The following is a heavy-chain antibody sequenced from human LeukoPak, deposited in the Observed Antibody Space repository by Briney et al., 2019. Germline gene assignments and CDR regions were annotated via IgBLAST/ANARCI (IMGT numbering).Heavy chain of an antibody. D-gene: IGHD3-22*01. CDR2: INHSGST. Sequence: PSETLSLTCAVYGGSFSGYYWSWIRQPPGKGLEWIGEINHSGSTNYNPSLKSRVTISVDTSKNQFSLKLSSVTAADTAVYYCARRGEDSSGYYSLDYWGQGTLVTVSS. J-gene: IGHJ4*02. CDR3: ARRGEDSSGYYSLDY. CDR1: GGSFSGYY. V-gene: IGHV4-34*01.